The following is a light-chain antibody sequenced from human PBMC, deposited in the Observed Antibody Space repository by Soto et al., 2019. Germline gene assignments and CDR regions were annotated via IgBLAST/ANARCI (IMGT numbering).Light chain of an antibody. V-gene: IGKV1-5*01. CDR1: QSLINW. Sequence: DIQMTQSPSTLSASVGDRVTITCRASQSLINWVAWYQQKPGKAPKLLIYDASSLEGGVPSRFSGSGSGTEFTLTISSLQPDDFATYYCQQYSGYPWSFGQGTKVEI. CDR2: DAS. CDR3: QQYSGYPWS. J-gene: IGKJ1*01.